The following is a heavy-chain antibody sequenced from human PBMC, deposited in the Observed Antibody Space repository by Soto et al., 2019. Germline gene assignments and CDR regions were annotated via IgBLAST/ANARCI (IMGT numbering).Heavy chain of an antibody. CDR2: IYYSGST. V-gene: IGHV4-59*01. J-gene: IGHJ6*03. Sequence: QVQLQESGPGLVKPSETLSLTCTVSGGSISSYYWSWIRQPPGKELEWIGYIYYSGSTNYNPSLKRRVTMSVDTPRKQFSLKLSSVTAADTAVYFCARATYCTSTTCYGTGEAYYYMDVWGKGTTVTVSS. CDR3: ARATYCTSTTCYGTGEAYYYMDV. CDR1: GGSISSYY. D-gene: IGHD2-2*01.